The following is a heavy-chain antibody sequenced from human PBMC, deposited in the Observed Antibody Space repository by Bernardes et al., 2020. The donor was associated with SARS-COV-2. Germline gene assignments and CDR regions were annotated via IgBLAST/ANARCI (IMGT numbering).Heavy chain of an antibody. Sequence: GGSLKISWKASGYRFTNYWNDWVRQMPGKGLEWMGMMYPGDSETRYSPSFQDQVTIPADKSISTDYLQSSSLKASDTAMYYCARRRGSCSGGDCYRDYWGQGTLVTVSS. J-gene: IGHJ4*02. D-gene: IGHD2-21*02. CDR2: MYPGDSET. CDR1: GYRFTNYW. CDR3: ARRRGSCSGGDCYRDY. V-gene: IGHV5-51*01.